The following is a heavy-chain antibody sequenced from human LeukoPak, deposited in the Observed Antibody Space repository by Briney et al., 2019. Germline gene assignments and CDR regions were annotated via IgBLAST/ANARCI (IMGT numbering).Heavy chain of an antibody. CDR3: ARDFADRAVAGTFDY. J-gene: IGHJ4*02. D-gene: IGHD6-19*01. V-gene: IGHV3-48*03. CDR2: ISSSGSTI. CDR1: GFTFISYE. Sequence: GGSLRLSCAASGFTFISYEMNWVRQVPGKGLEWVSYISSSGSTIYYADSVKGRFTISRDNAKNSLYLQMNSLRAEDTAVYYCARDFADRAVAGTFDYWGQGTLVTVSS.